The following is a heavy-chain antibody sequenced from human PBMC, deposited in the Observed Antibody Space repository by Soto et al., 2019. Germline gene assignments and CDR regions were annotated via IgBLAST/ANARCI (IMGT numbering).Heavy chain of an antibody. V-gene: IGHV1-3*01. CDR3: AGDFYWVTGDYPSYACDI. J-gene: IGHJ3*02. Sequence: QVQLVQSGAEVKKPGASVKVSCKASGYTFTSYAMHWVRQAPGQRLEWMGWINAGNGNTKYSQKFQGRVTITRDTSASTAYMELSSLRSEDTAVYYCAGDFYWVTGDYPSYACDIWGKGTMVTVSS. D-gene: IGHD4-17*01. CDR2: INAGNGNT. CDR1: GYTFTSYA.